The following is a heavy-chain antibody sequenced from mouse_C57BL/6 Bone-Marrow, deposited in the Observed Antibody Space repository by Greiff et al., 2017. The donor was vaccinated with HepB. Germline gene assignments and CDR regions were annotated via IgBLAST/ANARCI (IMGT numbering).Heavy chain of an antibody. Sequence: QVQLQQSGAELARPGASVKLSCKASGYTFTSYGISWVKQRTGQGLEWIGEIYPRSGNTYYNEKFKGKATLTADKSSITAYMELRSLTSEDSAVDFCERGGDCYFYVWGTGTTVTVSS. CDR2: IYPRSGNT. CDR3: ERGGDCYFYV. J-gene: IGHJ1*03. V-gene: IGHV1-81*01. CDR1: GYTFTSYG.